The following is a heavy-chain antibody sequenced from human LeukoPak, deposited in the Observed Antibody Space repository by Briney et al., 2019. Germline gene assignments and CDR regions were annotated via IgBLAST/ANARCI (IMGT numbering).Heavy chain of an antibody. J-gene: IGHJ6*03. CDR2: IHHDGSNK. V-gene: IGHV3-30*02. Sequence: GGSLRLSCAASGFTFSSYGMHWVRQAPGKGLDWVAFIHHDGSNKYYADSVRGRFTISRDNSKNTLYPQMNSLRAEDTAVYYCAKDKQWLVHPPYYYMDVWGKGTTVTVSS. CDR3: AKDKQWLVHPPYYYMDV. CDR1: GFTFSSYG. D-gene: IGHD6-19*01.